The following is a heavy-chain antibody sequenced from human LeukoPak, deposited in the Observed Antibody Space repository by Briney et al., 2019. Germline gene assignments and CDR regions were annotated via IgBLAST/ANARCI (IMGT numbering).Heavy chain of an antibody. V-gene: IGHV1-69*05. D-gene: IGHD6-13*01. CDR1: GGTFSSYA. CDR3: ARDKVAAAGEGFYYMDV. J-gene: IGHJ6*03. Sequence: HRASVKVSCKASGGTFSSYAISWVRQAPGQGLEWMGGIIPIFGTANYAQKFQGRVTITTDESTSTAYMELSSLRSEDTAVYYCARDKVAAAGEGFYYMDVWGKGTTVNVSS. CDR2: IIPIFGTA.